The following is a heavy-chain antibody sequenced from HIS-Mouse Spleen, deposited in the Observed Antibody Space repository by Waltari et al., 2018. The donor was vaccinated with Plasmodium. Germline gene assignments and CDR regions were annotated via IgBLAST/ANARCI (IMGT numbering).Heavy chain of an antibody. CDR2: IKHSGST. J-gene: IGHJ4*02. Sequence: QVQLQQWGAGLLKPSETLSLTCAVYGGSFSGYYWSWIRQPPGKGLGWIGEIKHSGSTHCNPSLKSRGTISVDTSKNQFSLKLSSVTAADTAVYYCARGPGDIVATTFDYWGQGTLVTVSS. CDR1: GGSFSGYY. CDR3: ARGPGDIVATTFDY. V-gene: IGHV4-34*01. D-gene: IGHD5-12*01.